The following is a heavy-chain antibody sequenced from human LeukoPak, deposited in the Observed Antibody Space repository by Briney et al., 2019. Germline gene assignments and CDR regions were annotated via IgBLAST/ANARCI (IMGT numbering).Heavy chain of an antibody. CDR2: ILNSGTTT. J-gene: IGHJ4*02. V-gene: IGHV3-48*03. CDR1: GFTFSSYE. CDR3: ARDPPDY. Sequence: AGGSLRLSCAASGFTFSSYEMNWVRQAPGKGLEWVSYILNSGTTTYCADSVKGRFTISRDNAKNSLYLQMNSLRAEDTGVYYCARDPPDYWGQGILVTVSS.